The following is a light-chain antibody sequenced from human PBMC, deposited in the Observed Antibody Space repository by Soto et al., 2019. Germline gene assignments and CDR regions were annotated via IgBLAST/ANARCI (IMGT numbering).Light chain of an antibody. CDR3: SSYTGISISPYV. V-gene: IGLV2-14*01. J-gene: IGLJ1*01. Sequence: QSVLTHPASVSGSPGQSITISCTGTSSDVGGYNYVSWCQQHPGKAHKLMIYEVSNRPSGVSNRFSGSKSGNTASLTISGLQAEDEADYCCSSYTGISISPYVFGTGTKVTVL. CDR2: EVS. CDR1: SSDVGGYNY.